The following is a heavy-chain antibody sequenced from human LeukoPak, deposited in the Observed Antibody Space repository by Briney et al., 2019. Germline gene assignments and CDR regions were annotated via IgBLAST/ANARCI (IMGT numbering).Heavy chain of an antibody. CDR1: GYSFTGYW. CDR2: IYPGDSNT. Sequence: GESLKISCKGSGYSFTGYWIGWLRQMPGKGLEWMGIIYPGDSNTKYSPSFQGQVTISADKSISTAYLQWSSLKASDTAMYYCARHGRDGYNFPFEYWGQGTLVTVSS. J-gene: IGHJ4*02. D-gene: IGHD5-12*01. V-gene: IGHV5-51*01. CDR3: ARHGRDGYNFPFEY.